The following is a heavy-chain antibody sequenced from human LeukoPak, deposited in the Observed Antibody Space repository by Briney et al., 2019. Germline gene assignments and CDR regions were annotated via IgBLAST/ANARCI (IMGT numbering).Heavy chain of an antibody. J-gene: IGHJ4*02. CDR3: ARGFAAAAGSDY. CDR1: GFTFSSYA. D-gene: IGHD6-13*01. Sequence: AGRSLRLSCAASGFTFSSYAMHWVRQAPGKGLEWVAVISYDGSNKYYADSVKGRFTISRDNSKNTLYLQMNSLRAEDTAVYYWARGFAAAAGSDYWGQGTLVTVSS. V-gene: IGHV3-30*04. CDR2: ISYDGSNK.